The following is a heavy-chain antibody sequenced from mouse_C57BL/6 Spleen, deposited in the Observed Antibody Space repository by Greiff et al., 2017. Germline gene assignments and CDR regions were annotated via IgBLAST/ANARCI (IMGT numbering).Heavy chain of an antibody. CDR2: INPGSGGT. Sequence: QVQLQQSGAELVRPGTSVKVSCKASGYAFTNYLIEWVKQRPGQGLEWIGVINPGSGGTKYNEKFKGKATLTADKSSSTAYMQLSSLTSADSAVYFCARRRSSSDFDYWGQGTTLTVSS. D-gene: IGHD1-1*01. V-gene: IGHV1-54*01. CDR3: ARRRSSSDFDY. CDR1: GYAFTNYL. J-gene: IGHJ2*01.